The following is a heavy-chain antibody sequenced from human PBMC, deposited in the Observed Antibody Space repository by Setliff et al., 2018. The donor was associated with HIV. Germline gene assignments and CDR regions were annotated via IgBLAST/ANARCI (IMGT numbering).Heavy chain of an antibody. CDR1: GGSFSGYY. D-gene: IGHD5-12*01. CDR3: ASDISPDDGYNRLHYFDY. J-gene: IGHJ4*02. CDR2: INHSGST. Sequence: SETLSLTCAVYGGSFSGYYWSWIRQPPGKGLEWIGEINHSGSTNYNPSLESRVTISVDTSKNQFSLNLSSVTAADTAVYYCASDISPDDGYNRLHYFDYWGQGTLVTVSS. V-gene: IGHV4-34*01.